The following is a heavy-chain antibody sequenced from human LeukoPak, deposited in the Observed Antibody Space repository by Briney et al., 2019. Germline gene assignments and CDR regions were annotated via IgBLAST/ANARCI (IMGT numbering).Heavy chain of an antibody. J-gene: IGHJ4*02. CDR2: IGGSGATT. D-gene: IGHD3/OR15-3a*01. Sequence: GGSLRLSCEASRFTYVSYAMTWVRQAPGKGLEWVSSIGGSGATTYYADSVKGRFTVSADNSKNTLYLQMNSLGAEDTAVYYCAFIPVGGLVISNSDYWGQGTRVTVSS. CDR3: AFIPVGGLVISNSDY. V-gene: IGHV3-23*01. CDR1: RFTYVSYA.